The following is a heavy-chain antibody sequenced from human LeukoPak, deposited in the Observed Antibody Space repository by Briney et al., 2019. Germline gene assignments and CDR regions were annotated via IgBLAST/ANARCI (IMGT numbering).Heavy chain of an antibody. Sequence: SETLSLTCTVSGDSITSYYWSWIRQPPGKGLEWIGRIYSSGSTNYNPSLKSRVIMSVDTSKNQFSLKLSSMTAADTAVYYCARGGSSWNNWFDPWGQGTLVTVSS. CDR2: IYSSGST. CDR3: ARGGSSWNNWFDP. V-gene: IGHV4-4*07. CDR1: GDSITSYY. D-gene: IGHD6-13*01. J-gene: IGHJ5*02.